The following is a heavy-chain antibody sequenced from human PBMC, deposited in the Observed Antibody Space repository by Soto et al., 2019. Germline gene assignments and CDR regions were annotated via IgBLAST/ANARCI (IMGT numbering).Heavy chain of an antibody. CDR3: ASIIGDPVVSVDS. J-gene: IGHJ5*01. CDR1: GGSISSYY. CDR2: ILYSGST. V-gene: IGHV4-59*01. D-gene: IGHD3-10*01. Sequence: QVQLQESGPGLVKPSETLSLTCTVSGGSISSYYWSWIRQPPGKGLEWIVFILYSGSTSYNPSLKSRVTISIDTYEYQLALKLSSVTAADTAVDYCASIIGDPVVSVDSWGQGNLVAVPS.